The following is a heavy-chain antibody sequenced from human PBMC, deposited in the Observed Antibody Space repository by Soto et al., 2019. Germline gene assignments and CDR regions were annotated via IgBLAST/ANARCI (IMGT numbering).Heavy chain of an antibody. Sequence: ASVKVSCKASGYTFTSYAMHWVRQAPGQRLEWMGWINAGNGNTKYSQKFQGRVTITRDTSASTAYMELSRLGSEDTAVYYCARESGYYYDSSGFDPWGQGTLVTVSS. J-gene: IGHJ5*02. CDR2: INAGNGNT. CDR3: ARESGYYYDSSGFDP. V-gene: IGHV1-3*01. D-gene: IGHD3-22*01. CDR1: GYTFTSYA.